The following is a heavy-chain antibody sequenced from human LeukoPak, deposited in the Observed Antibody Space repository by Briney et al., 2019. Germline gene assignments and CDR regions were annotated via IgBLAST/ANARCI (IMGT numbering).Heavy chain of an antibody. CDR3: ASHYCSSTSCYSIYYYYMDV. CDR1: GGSISSSSYY. D-gene: IGHD2-2*01. Sequence: SETLSLTCTVSGGSISSSSYYWGWIRQPPGKGLEWIGSIYYSGSTYYNPSLKSRVTISVDTSKNQFSLKLSSVTAADTAVYYCASHYCSSTSCYSIYYYYMDVWGKGNTVTVSS. V-gene: IGHV4-39*01. CDR2: IYYSGST. J-gene: IGHJ6*03.